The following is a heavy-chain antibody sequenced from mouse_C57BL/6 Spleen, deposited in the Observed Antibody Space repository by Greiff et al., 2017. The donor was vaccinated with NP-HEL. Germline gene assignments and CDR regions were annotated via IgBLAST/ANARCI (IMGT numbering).Heavy chain of an antibody. CDR1: GFTFSDYG. Sequence: EVQLVESGGGLVKPGGSLKLSCAASGFTFSDYGMHWVRQAPEKGLEWVAYISSGSSTIYYADTVKGRFTISRDNAKNTLFLQMTSLRSADTAMYYCATYYGSLFAYWGQGTLVTVSA. CDR2: ISSGSSTI. J-gene: IGHJ3*01. V-gene: IGHV5-17*01. CDR3: ATYYGSLFAY. D-gene: IGHD1-1*01.